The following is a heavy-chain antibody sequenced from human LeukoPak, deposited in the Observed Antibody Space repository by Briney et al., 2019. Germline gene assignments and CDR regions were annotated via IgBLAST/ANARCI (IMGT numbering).Heavy chain of an antibody. CDR1: GGSISSGGYY. Sequence: PSETLSLTCTVSGGSISSGGYYWSWIRQPPGKGLEWIGYIYHSGSTYYNSSLKSRVTISVDRSKNQFSLKVSSVTAADTAVYYCAIQGWGGIAARHGAFDIWGQGTMVTVSS. V-gene: IGHV4-30-2*01. CDR3: AIQGWGGIAARHGAFDI. J-gene: IGHJ3*02. D-gene: IGHD6-6*01. CDR2: IYHSGST.